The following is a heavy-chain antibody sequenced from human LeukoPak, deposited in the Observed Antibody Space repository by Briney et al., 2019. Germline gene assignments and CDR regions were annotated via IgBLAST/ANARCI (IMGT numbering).Heavy chain of an antibody. V-gene: IGHV1-18*01. Sequence: ASVKVSCKASGYTFTSYGISWVRQAPGQGLEWMGWISAYNGNTNYAQKLQGRVTMTTDTSTSTAYMELRSLRSDDTAVYYCARGGPNVVVVAATPTYYYYGMDVWGQGTTVTVSS. D-gene: IGHD2-15*01. CDR2: ISAYNGNT. CDR3: ARGGPNVVVVAATPTYYYYGMDV. J-gene: IGHJ6*02. CDR1: GYTFTSYG.